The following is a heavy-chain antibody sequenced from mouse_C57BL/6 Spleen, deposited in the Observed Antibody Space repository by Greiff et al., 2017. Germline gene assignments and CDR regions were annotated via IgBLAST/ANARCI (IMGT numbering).Heavy chain of an antibody. D-gene: IGHD2-4*01. Sequence: QVQLKQSGAELVRPGASVTLSCKASGYTFTDYEMHWVKQTPVHGLEWIGAIDPETGGTAYNQKFKGKAILTADKSSSTAYMELRSLTSEDSAVYYCTRGDYDDGGEMDYWGQGTSVTVSS. V-gene: IGHV1-15*01. CDR3: TRGDYDDGGEMDY. J-gene: IGHJ4*01. CDR1: GYTFTDYE. CDR2: IDPETGGT.